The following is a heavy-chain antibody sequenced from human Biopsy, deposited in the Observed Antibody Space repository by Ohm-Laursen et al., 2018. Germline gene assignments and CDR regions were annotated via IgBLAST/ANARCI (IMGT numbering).Heavy chain of an antibody. Sequence: SLRLSCAASGFTFGHYAMHWVRQAPGKGLEWISLIWYDGTNEDYADSVKGRFTISRGNSKNTLYLQINTLTLEDAAFYYCARGLSSGWYGYFDVWGRGTLVTVSS. CDR1: GFTFGHYA. CDR2: IWYDGTNE. V-gene: IGHV3-33*04. D-gene: IGHD6-19*01. J-gene: IGHJ2*01. CDR3: ARGLSSGWYGYFDV.